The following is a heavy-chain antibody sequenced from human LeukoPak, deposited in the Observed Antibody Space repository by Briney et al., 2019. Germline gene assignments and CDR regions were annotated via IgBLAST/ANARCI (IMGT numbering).Heavy chain of an antibody. V-gene: IGHV1-8*01. J-gene: IGHJ4*02. CDR3: ASGQAAAAVVGY. D-gene: IGHD6-13*01. Sequence: ASVKVSCKASGYTFTSYDINWVRQATGQGLEWMGWMNPNSGNTGYAQKFQGRVTMTRNTSISTAYMELSSLRSEDTAVYYCASGQAAAAVVGYWGQGTLVTVSS. CDR2: MNPNSGNT. CDR1: GYTFTSYD.